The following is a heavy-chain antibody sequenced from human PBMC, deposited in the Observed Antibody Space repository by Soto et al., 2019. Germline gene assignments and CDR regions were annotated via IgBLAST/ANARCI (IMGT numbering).Heavy chain of an antibody. Sequence: QVQLVESGGGVVQPGRSLRLSCTASGFTFSNYAIHWVRQAPGKRLEWVALISYDGRDEYYADSVKGRFTISRDNSKNTLYLQMNSLRAEDTGMFYCARDSRTDGYTYDYFDYWVQGTLVTVSS. V-gene: IGHV3-30*04. CDR3: ARDSRTDGYTYDYFDY. CDR2: ISYDGRDE. J-gene: IGHJ4*02. D-gene: IGHD5-12*01. CDR1: GFTFSNYA.